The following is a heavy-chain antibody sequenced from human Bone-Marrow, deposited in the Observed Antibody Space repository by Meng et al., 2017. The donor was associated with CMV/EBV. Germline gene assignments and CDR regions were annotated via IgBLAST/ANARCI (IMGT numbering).Heavy chain of an antibody. Sequence: GSLRLSCTVSGGSISSYYWSWIRQPPGKGLEWIGYIYYSGSSSYNPSLKSRVTISVDTSKNQFSLKLSSVTPADTAVYYCARMEGEAAGTLGYWGQGTLVTVSS. V-gene: IGHV4-59*01. CDR1: GGSISSYY. D-gene: IGHD6-13*01. J-gene: IGHJ4*02. CDR3: ARMEGEAAGTLGY. CDR2: IYYSGSS.